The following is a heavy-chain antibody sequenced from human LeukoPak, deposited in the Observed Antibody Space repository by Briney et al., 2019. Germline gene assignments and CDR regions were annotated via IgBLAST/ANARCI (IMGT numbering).Heavy chain of an antibody. Sequence: SETLSLTCTVSGGSISSGSYYWSWIRQPAGKGLEWIGRIYTSGSTNYNPSLKSRVTISVDTSKNQCSLKLSSVSAADTAVYYCARDRAGYCSSTSCSNPDAFDIWGQGTMVTVSS. CDR3: ARDRAGYCSSTSCSNPDAFDI. D-gene: IGHD2-2*01. CDR1: GGSISSGSYY. CDR2: IYTSGST. J-gene: IGHJ3*02. V-gene: IGHV4-61*02.